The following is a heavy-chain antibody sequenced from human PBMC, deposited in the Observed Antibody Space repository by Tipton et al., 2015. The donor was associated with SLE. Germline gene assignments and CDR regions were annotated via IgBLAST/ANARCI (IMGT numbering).Heavy chain of an antibody. Sequence: TLSLTCTVSGGSISGYFWSWIRQPPGKGLEWIGYIYYTGNTNYNPSLKSRVTISVDASKSQFSLKLSSVTAADTAVYYCAGETGDSDDYFFDYWGQGTLVTASS. CDR2: IYYTGNT. CDR3: AGETGDSDDYFFDY. CDR1: GGSISGYF. V-gene: IGHV4-59*01. J-gene: IGHJ4*02. D-gene: IGHD4-17*01.